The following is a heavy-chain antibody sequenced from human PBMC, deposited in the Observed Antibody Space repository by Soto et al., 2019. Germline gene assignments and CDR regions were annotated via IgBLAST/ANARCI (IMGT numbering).Heavy chain of an antibody. CDR2: IYYSGST. CDR3: ARDSPRTGTTPLEAFDI. Sequence: AETLSLTCTVSGGSISSYYWSWIRQPPGKGLEWIGYIYYSGSTNYNPSLKSRVTISVDTSKNQFSLKLSSVTAADTAVYYCARDSPRTGTTPLEAFDIWGQGTMVTVSS. CDR1: GGSISSYY. V-gene: IGHV4-59*12. J-gene: IGHJ3*02. D-gene: IGHD1-1*01.